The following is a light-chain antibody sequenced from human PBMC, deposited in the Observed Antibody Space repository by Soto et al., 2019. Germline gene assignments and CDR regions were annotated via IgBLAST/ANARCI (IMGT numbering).Light chain of an antibody. CDR3: QKYSSVPV. CDR2: AAS. CDR1: QGIRNY. V-gene: IGKV1-27*01. Sequence: DIPMTQSPTSLSASVGDRVTITCRASQGIRNYVAWCQQIPGKAPKLLIYAASTLQSGVPSRFSGSGSGTDFTLTINGLQPEDVATYSCQKYSSVPVFGPGTKVEIK. J-gene: IGKJ3*01.